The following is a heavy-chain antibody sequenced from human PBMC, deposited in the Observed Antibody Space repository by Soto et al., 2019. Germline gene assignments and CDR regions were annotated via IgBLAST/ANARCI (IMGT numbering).Heavy chain of an antibody. J-gene: IGHJ6*02. V-gene: IGHV1-69*12. CDR1: GGTFSNYT. Sequence: QVQLVQSGAEVKKPGSSVTVSCKASGGTFSNYTISWVRQAPGQGLEWMGGIIPIFGTTNYAPKFQGRVTITADEFTSTDYRERSSLRSEDTAVYYCARGAWSDSSGYMHYYGMDVWGQGTTVTVSS. D-gene: IGHD3-22*01. CDR3: ARGAWSDSSGYMHYYGMDV. CDR2: IIPIFGTT.